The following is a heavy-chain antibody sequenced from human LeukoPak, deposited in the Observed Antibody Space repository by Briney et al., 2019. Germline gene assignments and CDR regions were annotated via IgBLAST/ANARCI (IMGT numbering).Heavy chain of an antibody. CDR2: IYHSGST. CDR1: GGSISSSNW. CDR3: ARDNYSTITMIVVVHAFDI. J-gene: IGHJ3*02. V-gene: IGHV4-4*02. D-gene: IGHD3-22*01. Sequence: PSETLSLTCAVSGGSISSSNWWSWVSQPPGKGLEWIGEIYHSGSTNYNPSLKSRVTISVDKSKNQFSLKLSSVTAADTAVYYCARDNYSTITMIVVVHAFDIWGQGTMVTVSS.